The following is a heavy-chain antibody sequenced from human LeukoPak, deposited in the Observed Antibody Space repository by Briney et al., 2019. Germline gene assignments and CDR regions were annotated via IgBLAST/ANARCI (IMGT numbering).Heavy chain of an antibody. V-gene: IGHV4-59*01. CDR2: IYYSGST. CDR3: ARGVWGYSYGITYYYYYMDV. J-gene: IGHJ6*03. CDR1: GGSISSYY. Sequence: SETLSLTCTVSGGSISSYYWSWIRQPPGKGLEWIGYIYYSGSTNYNPSLKSRVTISVDTSKNQFSLKLSSVTAADTAVYYCARGVWGYSYGITYYYYYMDVWGKGTTVTVSS. D-gene: IGHD5-18*01.